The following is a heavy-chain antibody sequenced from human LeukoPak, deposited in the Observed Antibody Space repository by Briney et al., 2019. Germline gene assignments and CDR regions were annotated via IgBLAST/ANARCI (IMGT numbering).Heavy chain of an antibody. Sequence: GGSLRLSCAASGFTFSSYAMSWVRQAPGKGREWVSAISGSGGSTYYADSVKGRFTISRDNSKNTLYLQMNSLRAEDTAVYYCAKDTGNYDFWSGYYGYFDYWGQGTLVTVSS. J-gene: IGHJ4*02. CDR2: ISGSGGST. CDR3: AKDTGNYDFWSGYYGYFDY. CDR1: GFTFSSYA. D-gene: IGHD3-3*01. V-gene: IGHV3-23*01.